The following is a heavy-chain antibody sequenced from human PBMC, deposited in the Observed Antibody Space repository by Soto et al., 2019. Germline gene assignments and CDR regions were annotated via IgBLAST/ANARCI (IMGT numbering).Heavy chain of an antibody. Sequence: QVQLQESGPGLVKHSETLSLTCTVSGGSISSYYWSWIRQPPGKGLEWIGYNYYSGSTNYNPSLKSRVTISVDTSKNQCSLKLSSVTAADTAVYYCARQPDDFWSGPRGYYYYYDMDVWGKGTTVTVSS. CDR2: NYYSGST. D-gene: IGHD3-3*01. CDR3: ARQPDDFWSGPRGYYYYYDMDV. V-gene: IGHV4-59*01. J-gene: IGHJ6*03. CDR1: GGSISSYY.